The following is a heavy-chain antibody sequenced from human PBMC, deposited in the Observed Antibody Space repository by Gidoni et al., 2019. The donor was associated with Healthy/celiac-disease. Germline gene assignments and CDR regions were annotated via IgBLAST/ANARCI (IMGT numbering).Heavy chain of an antibody. J-gene: IGHJ6*03. Sequence: QVQLKQWGAGLLKPSETLSLTCAVYGGYFSGYYWNWIRQPPGKGLEWIGEINHSGSTNYNPSLKSRVTISVDTSKNQYSLKLSSVTTADTAVYNCARGSVAGRLSYMDVWGKGTTVTVSS. CDR3: ARGSVAGRLSYMDV. CDR2: INHSGST. CDR1: GGYFSGYY. V-gene: IGHV4-34*01. D-gene: IGHD6-6*01.